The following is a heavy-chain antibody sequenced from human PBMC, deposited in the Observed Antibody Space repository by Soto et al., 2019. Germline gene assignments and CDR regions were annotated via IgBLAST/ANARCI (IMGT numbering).Heavy chain of an antibody. V-gene: IGHV3-30*18. CDR1: GFTFSSYG. J-gene: IGHJ6*02. D-gene: IGHD6-19*01. CDR3: AKGLHGGGWYAYYYYYGMDV. CDR2: ISYDVSNK. Sequence: QVQLVESGGGVVQPGRSLRLSCAASGFTFSSYGMHWVRQAPGKGLEWVAVISYDVSNKYYADSVKGRFTISRDNSKNTLYLQMNSLRAEDTAVYYCAKGLHGGGWYAYYYYYGMDVWGQGTTVTVSS.